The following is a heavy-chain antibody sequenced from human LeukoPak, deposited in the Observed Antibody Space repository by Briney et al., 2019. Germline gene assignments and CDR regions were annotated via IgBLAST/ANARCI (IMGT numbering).Heavy chain of an antibody. J-gene: IGHJ4*02. CDR2: INPNSGGT. D-gene: IGHD1-26*01. Sequence: GASVKVFCKASGYTFTGYYMHWVRQAPGQGLEWMGWINPNSGGTNYAQKFQGRVTMTRDTSISTAYMELSRLRSDDTAVYYCARGIVGATTSEDYWGQGTLVTVSS. V-gene: IGHV1-2*02. CDR3: ARGIVGATTSEDY. CDR1: GYTFTGYY.